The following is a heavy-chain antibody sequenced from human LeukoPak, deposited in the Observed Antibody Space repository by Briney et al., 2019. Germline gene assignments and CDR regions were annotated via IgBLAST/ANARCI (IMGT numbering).Heavy chain of an antibody. CDR3: ARDATMVPLYYYYYMDV. V-gene: IGHV3-21*01. J-gene: IGHJ6*03. CDR1: GFTFSSYS. CDR2: ISSSSSYI. D-gene: IGHD3-10*01. Sequence: GGSLRLSCAASGFTFSSYSMNWVHQAPGKGLEWVSSISSSSSYIYYADSVKGRFTISRDNAKNSLYLQMNSLRAEDTAVYYCARDATMVPLYYYYYMDVWGKGTTVTVSS.